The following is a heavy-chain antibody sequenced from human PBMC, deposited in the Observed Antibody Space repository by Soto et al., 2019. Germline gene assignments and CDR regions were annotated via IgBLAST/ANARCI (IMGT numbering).Heavy chain of an antibody. CDR1: GGSIGSSGYY. J-gene: IGHJ3*02. D-gene: IGHD3-22*01. CDR2: IYYSGST. CDR3: ARDLSSDDAFDI. V-gene: IGHV4-31*03. Sequence: QVQLQESGPGLVKPSQTLSLTCTVSGGSIGSSGYYWSWIRQHPGKGLEWIGYIYYSGSTYYNPSLKSRVTISVDSSKNQFSLRLTSVTAADPAVYYCARDLSSDDAFDIWGQGTMFTVSS.